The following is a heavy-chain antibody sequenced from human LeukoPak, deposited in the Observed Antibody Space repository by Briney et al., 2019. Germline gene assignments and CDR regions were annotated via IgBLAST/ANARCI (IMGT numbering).Heavy chain of an antibody. J-gene: IGHJ4*02. CDR2: IYYTGST. V-gene: IGHV4-59*01. CDR3: ARGGSKQEY. CDR1: GGPISDYY. Sequence: PSETLSLTGNVSGGPISDYYWSWIRQPPGKGLEWIGYIYYTGSTNYNPSLKSRVTISVDTSKNQFSLKLSSVTAADTAVYYCARGGSKQEYWGQGTLVSVSS. D-gene: IGHD2-15*01.